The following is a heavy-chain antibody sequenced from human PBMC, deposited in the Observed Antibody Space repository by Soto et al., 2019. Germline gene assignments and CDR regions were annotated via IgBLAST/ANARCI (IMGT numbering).Heavy chain of an antibody. Sequence: QTLCLPXVISADSVSSNMTAWNWIRQSPSTGLEWLGRTYYKSKWYNDYAVSVNSRITINPDTSKNQFSLQLNSVTPEDTAVYYCAREIEPEYSPRWFDTWGQGTLVTVSS. D-gene: IGHD6-6*01. CDR1: ADSVSSNMTA. J-gene: IGHJ5*02. CDR3: AREIEPEYSPRWFDT. CDR2: TYYKSKWYN. V-gene: IGHV6-1*01.